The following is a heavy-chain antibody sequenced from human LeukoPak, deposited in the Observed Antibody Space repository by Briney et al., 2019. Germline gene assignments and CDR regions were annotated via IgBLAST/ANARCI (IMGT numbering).Heavy chain of an antibody. D-gene: IGHD6-6*01. CDR1: GGSISSGGYY. Sequence: KASETLSLTCTVSGGSISSGGYYWSWIRQHPGKGLEWIGYIYYSGSTYYNPSLKSRATISVDTSKNQFSLKLSSVTAADTAVYYCARVEYSSSAAIDYWGQGTLVTVSS. CDR3: ARVEYSSSAAIDY. CDR2: IYYSGST. J-gene: IGHJ4*02. V-gene: IGHV4-31*03.